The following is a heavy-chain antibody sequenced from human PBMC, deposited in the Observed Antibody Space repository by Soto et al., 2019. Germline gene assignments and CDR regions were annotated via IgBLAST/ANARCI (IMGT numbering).Heavy chain of an antibody. CDR3: ARLRGSSGWPASDAFDI. CDR1: GYSLTSYW. D-gene: IGHD6-19*01. CDR2: IYPGDSDT. J-gene: IGHJ3*02. Sequence: EVQLVQSGAEVKKPGESLKISCKGSGYSLTSYWIGWVRQMPGKGLEWMGIIYPGDSDTRYSPSFQGQVTISADKSISTAYLQWSSLKASDTAMYYCARLRGSSGWPASDAFDIWGQGTMVTVSS. V-gene: IGHV5-51*03.